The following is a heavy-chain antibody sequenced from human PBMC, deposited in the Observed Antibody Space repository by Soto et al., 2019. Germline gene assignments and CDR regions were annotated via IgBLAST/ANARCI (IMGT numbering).Heavy chain of an antibody. CDR1: GYTFTSYA. D-gene: IGHD5-18*01. Sequence: QVQLVQSGAEVKKPGASVKVSCKASGYTFTSYAISWVRQAPRQGLEWMGWISAYNGNTKYAQKLQGRVTLTTDTSTSTAYMELRSLRSDDAAVYYCARHTAMALPDAWGQGTLVTVSS. V-gene: IGHV1-18*01. CDR3: ARHTAMALPDA. J-gene: IGHJ4*02. CDR2: ISAYNGNT.